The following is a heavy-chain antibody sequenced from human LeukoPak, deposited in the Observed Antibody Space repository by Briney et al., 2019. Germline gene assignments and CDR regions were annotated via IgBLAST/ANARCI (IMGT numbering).Heavy chain of an antibody. D-gene: IGHD4-17*01. V-gene: IGHV5-51*01. CDR3: ARAADYGDYVKGHYYYYMDV. CDR1: GYRFTSYW. Sequence: GESLKISCKGSGYRFTSYWIGWVRQMPGKGLEWMGIIYPGDSDTRYSPSFQGQVTISADKSISTAYLQWSSLKASDTAMYYCARAADYGDYVKGHYYYYMDVWGKGTTVTVSS. CDR2: IYPGDSDT. J-gene: IGHJ6*03.